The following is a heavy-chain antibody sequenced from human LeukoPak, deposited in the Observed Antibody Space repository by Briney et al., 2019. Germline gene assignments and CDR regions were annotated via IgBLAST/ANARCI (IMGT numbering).Heavy chain of an antibody. J-gene: IGHJ4*02. CDR2: VSGNGGST. V-gene: IGHV3-23*01. CDR3: AREVVIVVEPAANTIDY. Sequence: GGSLRLSCAASGFIFSSDAMNWVRLAPGKGLEWVSSVSGNGGSTFYADSVKGRFAISRDNSKNILYLQMNSLRAEDTAVYYCAREVVIVVEPAANTIDYWGQGTRVTVSS. D-gene: IGHD2-2*01. CDR1: GFIFSSDA.